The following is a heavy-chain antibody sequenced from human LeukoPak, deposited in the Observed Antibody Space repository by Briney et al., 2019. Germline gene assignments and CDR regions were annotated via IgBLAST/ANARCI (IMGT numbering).Heavy chain of an antibody. CDR2: ISSSTSTI. CDR1: GFTFSTYS. J-gene: IGHJ5*02. D-gene: IGHD4-11*01. CDR3: ARVLPYDYINRFDR. Sequence: GGSLRLSCAASGFTFSTYSMNWFRQAPGKGLEWVSYISSSTSTIYSVAAVKGRFTISRDNAKNSLYLQMNSLRAEDTAVYYCARVLPYDYINRFDRWGQGTLVTVSS. V-gene: IGHV3-48*01.